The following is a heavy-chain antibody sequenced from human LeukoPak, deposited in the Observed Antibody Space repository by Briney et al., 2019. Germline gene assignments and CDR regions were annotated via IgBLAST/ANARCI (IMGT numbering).Heavy chain of an antibody. CDR3: ASRIYSSSLIDY. CDR1: GFTFSSYA. J-gene: IGHJ4*02. CDR2: IGGSGGST. Sequence: GGSLRLSCAASGFTFSSYAMSWVRQAPGKGLEWVSAIGGSGGSTYYADSVKGRFTISRDNSKNTLYLQMNSLRAEDTALYYCASRIYSSSLIDYWGQGTLVTVSS. V-gene: IGHV3-23*01. D-gene: IGHD6-13*01.